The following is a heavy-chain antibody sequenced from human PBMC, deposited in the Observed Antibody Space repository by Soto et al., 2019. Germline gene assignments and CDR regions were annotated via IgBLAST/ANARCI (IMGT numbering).Heavy chain of an antibody. CDR2: ISAYNGNT. J-gene: IGHJ5*02. D-gene: IGHD1-1*01. Sequence: GASVKVSCKASGYTFTSYGISWVRQAPGQGLEWMGWISAYNGNTNYAQKLQGRVTMTTDTSTSTAYMELNSLKTEDTAVYHCTTAPRGYFGPSDPWGQGTLVTVSS. V-gene: IGHV1-18*04. CDR1: GYTFTSYG. CDR3: TTAPRGYFGPSDP.